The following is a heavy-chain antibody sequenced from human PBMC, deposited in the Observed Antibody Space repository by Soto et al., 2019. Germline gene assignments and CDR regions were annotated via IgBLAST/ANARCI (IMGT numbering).Heavy chain of an antibody. Sequence: QVQLVESGEGVVLPGESLRLYCAASEFTFSSYAMHWVRQAPGKGLEWVAVVSNDGSNKYYADSVKGRFTISRDNSKNTLNLQMNSLRAEDTAVYYCAKDQSTNSRSYHALDVWGQGTTVTVSS. V-gene: IGHV3-30*18. J-gene: IGHJ6*02. CDR3: AKDQSTNSRSYHALDV. D-gene: IGHD2-8*01. CDR1: EFTFSSYA. CDR2: VSNDGSNK.